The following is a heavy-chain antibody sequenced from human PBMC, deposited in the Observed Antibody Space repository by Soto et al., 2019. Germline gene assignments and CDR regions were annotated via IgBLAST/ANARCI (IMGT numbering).Heavy chain of an antibody. V-gene: IGHV1-18*01. CDR2: ISAYNGNT. D-gene: IGHD3-10*01. CDR3: AKPHNGGVRGQKWGAFDI. Sequence: ASVKVSCKASGYTFTSYGISWVRQAPGQGLEWMGWISAYNGNTNYAQKLQGRVTMTTDTSTSTAYMELRSLRAEDTAVYYCAKPHNGGVRGQKWGAFDIWGQGTMVTVSS. CDR1: GYTFTSYG. J-gene: IGHJ3*02.